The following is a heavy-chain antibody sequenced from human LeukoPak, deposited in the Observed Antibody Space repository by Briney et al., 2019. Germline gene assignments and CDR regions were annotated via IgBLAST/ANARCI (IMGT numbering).Heavy chain of an antibody. CDR3: ARETGSAVGSTDFDY. CDR1: GFTFDDYA. CDR2: ISWNSGST. V-gene: IGHV3-9*01. D-gene: IGHD4-17*01. Sequence: GGSLRLSCAASGFTFDDYAMYWVRQSPGKGLEWVSGISWNSGSTGYADSVKGRFTISRVNSKNTLYLQMNSLRAEDTAVYYCARETGSAVGSTDFDYWGQGTLVTVSS. J-gene: IGHJ4*02.